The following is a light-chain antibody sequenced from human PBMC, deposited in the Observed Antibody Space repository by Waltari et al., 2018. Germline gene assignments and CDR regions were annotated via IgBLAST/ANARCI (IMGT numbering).Light chain of an antibody. CDR1: SSDVGGYNY. CDR2: DVS. V-gene: IGLV2-14*01. J-gene: IGLJ3*02. Sequence: QSALTQPASVSGSPGQSITISCTGTSSDVGGYNYVSWYQQHPGKAPKLMIYDVSNRPSGVATRFSGSKSGNTASLTISGLQAEDEADYHCSSYTSSSTWVFGGGTKLTVL. CDR3: SSYTSSSTWV.